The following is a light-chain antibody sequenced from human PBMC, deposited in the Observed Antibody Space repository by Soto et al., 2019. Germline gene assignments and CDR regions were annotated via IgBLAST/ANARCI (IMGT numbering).Light chain of an antibody. J-gene: IGKJ4*01. Sequence: EIVMTQSPVTLSLSPGERATLSCRANQSVDSNFLAWNQQKPGQAPRLLMFRTSSRATGFPARFSGSGSGTEFNLTISSLQSEDFGVYYCQQYNNWPRATFGGGTKVDI. CDR3: QQYNNWPRAT. V-gene: IGKV3-15*01. CDR2: RTS. CDR1: QSVDSN.